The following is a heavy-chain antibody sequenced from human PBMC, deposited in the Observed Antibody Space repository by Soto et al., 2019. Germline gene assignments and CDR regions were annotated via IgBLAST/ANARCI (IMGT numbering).Heavy chain of an antibody. CDR1: GFTFSSYA. Sequence: GGSLRLSCAASGFTFSSYAMSWVRQAPGKGLEWVSAISGSGGSTYYADSVKGRFTISRDNPKNTLYLQMNSLRAEDTAVYYCAKEPRSYYDFWSGYLDYWGQGTLVTVSS. V-gene: IGHV3-23*01. CDR2: ISGSGGST. CDR3: AKEPRSYYDFWSGYLDY. J-gene: IGHJ4*02. D-gene: IGHD3-3*01.